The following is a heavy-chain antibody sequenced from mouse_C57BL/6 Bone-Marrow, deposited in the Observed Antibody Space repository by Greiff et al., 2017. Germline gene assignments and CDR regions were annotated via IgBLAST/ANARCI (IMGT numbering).Heavy chain of an antibody. J-gene: IGHJ3*01. D-gene: IGHD2-4*01. CDR3: ASGYDYDGAWFAY. CDR2: IWGVGST. V-gene: IGHV2-6*01. Sequence: VQLQESGPGLVAPSQSLSITCTVSGFSLTSYGVDWVRQSPGKGLEWLGVIWGVGSTNYNSALKSRLSISKDNSKSQVFLKMNSLQTDDTAMYYCASGYDYDGAWFAYWGQGTLVTVSA. CDR1: GFSLTSYG.